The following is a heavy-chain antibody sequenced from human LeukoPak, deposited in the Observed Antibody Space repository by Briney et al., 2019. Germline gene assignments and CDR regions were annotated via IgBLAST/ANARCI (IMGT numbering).Heavy chain of an antibody. CDR1: GFTFSSYS. J-gene: IGHJ4*02. CDR2: ISSSSSYI. CDR3: ARDDSLSRLEARLDY. V-gene: IGHV3-21*01. D-gene: IGHD3-16*02. Sequence: GGSLRLSCAASGFTFSSYSMNWVRQAPGKGLEWVSSISSSSSYIYYADSVKGRFTISRDNAKNSLYLQMNSLRAEDTAVYYCARDDSLSRLEARLDYWGQGTLVTVSS.